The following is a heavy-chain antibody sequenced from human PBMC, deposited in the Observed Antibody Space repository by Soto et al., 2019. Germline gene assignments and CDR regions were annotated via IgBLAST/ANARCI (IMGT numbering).Heavy chain of an antibody. CDR1: GGSISSGGYY. CDR3: ARVPGVAVVPAAIYYYGMDV. V-gene: IGHV4-31*03. Sequence: SETLSLTCTVSGGSISSGGYYWSWIRQHPGKGLEWIGYIYYSGSTYYNPSLKSRVTISVDTSKNQFSLKLSSVTAADTAVYYCARVPGVAVVPAAIYYYGMDVWGQGTTVTVSS. CDR2: IYYSGST. J-gene: IGHJ6*02. D-gene: IGHD2-2*01.